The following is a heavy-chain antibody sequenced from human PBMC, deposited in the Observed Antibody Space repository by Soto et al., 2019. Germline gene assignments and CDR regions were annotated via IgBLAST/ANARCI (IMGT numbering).Heavy chain of an antibody. J-gene: IGHJ4*02. CDR3: ASSLRRVGSPPADFYH. V-gene: IGHV3-11*01. CDR1: GVTFSDYY. Sequence: QVQLVESGGGLVKPGGSLRLSCVVSGVTFSDYYMSWLRQAPGKGLEWISYISSSGSTKYNADSVKGRFTISRDNAENSLYLQMNSLRVEDTAVYYCASSLRRVGSPPADFYHWCPGALVTVSS. D-gene: IGHD1-26*01. CDR2: ISSSGSTK.